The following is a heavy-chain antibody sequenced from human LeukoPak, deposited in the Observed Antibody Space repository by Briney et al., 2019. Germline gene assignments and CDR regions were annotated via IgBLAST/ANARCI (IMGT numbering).Heavy chain of an antibody. CDR2: IYYSGST. D-gene: IGHD2-15*01. Sequence: MSSETLSLTCTVSGGSISSGDYYWSWIRQPPGKGLEWIGYIYYSGSTYYNPSLKSRVTISVDMSKNQFSLKLSPVTAADTAVYYCARGYCSGGSCYSSSDPHFDYWGQGTLVTVSS. CDR3: ARGYCSGGSCYSSSDPHFDY. CDR1: GGSISSGDYY. V-gene: IGHV4-30-4*01. J-gene: IGHJ4*02.